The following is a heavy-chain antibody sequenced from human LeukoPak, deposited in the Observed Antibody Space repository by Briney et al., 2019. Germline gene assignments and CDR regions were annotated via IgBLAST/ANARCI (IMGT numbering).Heavy chain of an antibody. J-gene: IGHJ4*02. CDR1: GFTFSSYR. CDR3: AREQRWLQSLFDY. Sequence: GGSRTPSCAASGFTFSSYRMNWVRHAPGKGLGWVSYISSSSSTIYYADSVKGRFTISRDNAKNSLYLQMNSLRDEDTAVYYCAREQRWLQSLFDYWGQGTLVTVSS. CDR2: ISSSSSTI. V-gene: IGHV3-48*02. D-gene: IGHD5-24*01.